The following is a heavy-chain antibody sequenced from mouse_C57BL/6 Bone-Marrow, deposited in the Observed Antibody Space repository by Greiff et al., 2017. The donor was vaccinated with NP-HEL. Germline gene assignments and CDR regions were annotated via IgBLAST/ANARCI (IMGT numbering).Heavy chain of an antibody. Sequence: QVQLQQPGAELVKPGASVKLSCKASGYTFTSYWMHWVKQRPGQGLEWIGRIDPSSGSTKYNEKFKSKATLTVDTSSSTAYMQLSSLTSEDSAGYYCGAVYGRGRFAYWGQGTLVTVSA. V-gene: IGHV1-62-3*01. CDR3: GAVYGRGRFAY. CDR1: GYTFTSYW. CDR2: IDPSSGST. J-gene: IGHJ3*01. D-gene: IGHD1-1*01.